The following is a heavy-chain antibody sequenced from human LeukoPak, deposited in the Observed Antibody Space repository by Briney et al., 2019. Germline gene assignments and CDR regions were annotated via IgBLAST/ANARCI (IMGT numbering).Heavy chain of an antibody. CDR3: ARPGHSGSYYDY. Sequence: GGSLRLSCAASGFTFSSYSMNWVRQAPGKGLEWVSSITSSSYIYYADSVKGRFTISRDNAKNSLYLQMNSLRAGDTAVYYCARPGHSGSYYDYWGQGTLVTVSS. D-gene: IGHD1-26*01. CDR2: ITSSSYI. J-gene: IGHJ4*02. CDR1: GFTFSSYS. V-gene: IGHV3-21*01.